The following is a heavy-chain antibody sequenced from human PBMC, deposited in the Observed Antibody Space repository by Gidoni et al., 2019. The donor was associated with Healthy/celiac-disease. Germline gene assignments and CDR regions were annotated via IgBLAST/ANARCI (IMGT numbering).Heavy chain of an antibody. J-gene: IGHJ3*02. CDR2: IYWDDDK. D-gene: IGHD4-17*01. Sequence: QITLKESGPTLVKPTQTITLTCTFAGFSLRTSGVGVGWIRQPPGKALEWLALIYWDDDKRYSPSLKSRLTITKDTSKNQVVLTMTNMDPVDTATYYGAGPTTVTTGAFDIWGQGTMSPSLQ. V-gene: IGHV2-5*02. CDR1: GFSLRTSGVG. CDR3: AGPTTVTTGAFDI.